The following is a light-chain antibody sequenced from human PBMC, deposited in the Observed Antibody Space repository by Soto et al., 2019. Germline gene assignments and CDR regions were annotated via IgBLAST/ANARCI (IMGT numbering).Light chain of an antibody. J-gene: IGLJ1*01. CDR1: SSNIGAGYD. CDR3: QSYDSSLSGYV. CDR2: INS. Sequence: QSALTQPASVSGAPGQRVTISSTGSSSNIGAGYDVHWYQQLPGTAPKLLIYINSIRPSGVPGRFSGSKSGTSASLAITGLQAEDEADYFCQSYDSSLSGYVFGTGTKVTVL. V-gene: IGLV1-40*01.